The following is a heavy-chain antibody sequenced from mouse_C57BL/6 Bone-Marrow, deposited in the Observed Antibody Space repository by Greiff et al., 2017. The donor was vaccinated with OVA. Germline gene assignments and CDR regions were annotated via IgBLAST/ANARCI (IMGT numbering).Heavy chain of an antibody. CDR2: IDPENGDT. D-gene: IGHD2-4*01. Sequence: EVQLQESGAELVRPGASVKLSCTASGFNIKDDSMHWVKQRPEQGLEWIGWIDPENGDTEYASKFQGKATITADTSSNTAYLQLSSLTSEDTAVYYCTDYDAWFAYWGQGTLVTVSA. CDR1: GFNIKDDS. J-gene: IGHJ3*01. V-gene: IGHV14-4*01. CDR3: TDYDAWFAY.